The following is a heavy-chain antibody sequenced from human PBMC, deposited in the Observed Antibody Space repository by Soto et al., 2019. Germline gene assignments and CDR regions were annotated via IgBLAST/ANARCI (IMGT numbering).Heavy chain of an antibody. Sequence: PGGSLRLSCAASGFTFSSYAMHWVRQAPGKGLEWVAVISYDGSNKYYADSVKGRFTISRDNSKNTLYLQMNSLRAEDTAVYYCAILSLGGAPWSPYYYYGMDVWGQVPTVTVSS. D-gene: IGHD2-8*01. CDR2: ISYDGSNK. CDR3: AILSLGGAPWSPYYYYGMDV. V-gene: IGHV3-30-3*01. CDR1: GFTFSSYA. J-gene: IGHJ6*02.